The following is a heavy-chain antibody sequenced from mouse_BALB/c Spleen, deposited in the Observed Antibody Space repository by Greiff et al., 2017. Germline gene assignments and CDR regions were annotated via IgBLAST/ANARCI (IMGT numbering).Heavy chain of an antibody. Sequence: EVQLQESGPGLVKPSQSLSLTCSVTGYSITSGYYWNWIRQFPGNKLEWMGYISYDGSNNYNPSLKNRISITRDTSKNQFFLKLNSVTTEDTATYYCARVSGNYYFDYWGQGTTLTVSS. CDR3: ARVSGNYYFDY. CDR2: ISYDGSN. V-gene: IGHV3-6*02. D-gene: IGHD2-1*01. CDR1: GYSITSGYY. J-gene: IGHJ2*01.